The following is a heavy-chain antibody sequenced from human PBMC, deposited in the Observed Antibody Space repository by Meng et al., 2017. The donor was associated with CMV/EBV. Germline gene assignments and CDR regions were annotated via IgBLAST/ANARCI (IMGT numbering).Heavy chain of an antibody. J-gene: IGHJ2*01. CDR1: GFSVRPTY. CDR3: AREVVPGWYFDL. Sequence: LPLPASGFSVRPTYMTWVRRAPEKGLGWVSFIYSGGSTYNADSVTGRFTISRDSSKNMLYLHMNSLRAEDTAVYYCAREVVPGWYFDLWGRGTLVTVS. D-gene: IGHD3-16*02. V-gene: IGHV3-53*01. CDR2: IYSGGST.